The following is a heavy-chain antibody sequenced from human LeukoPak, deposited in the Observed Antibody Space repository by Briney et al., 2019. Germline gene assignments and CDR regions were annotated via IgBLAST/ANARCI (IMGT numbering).Heavy chain of an antibody. D-gene: IGHD3-10*01. CDR1: GGSISSYY. CDR2: IYYSGST. J-gene: IGHJ3*02. V-gene: IGHV4-59*01. CDR3: ARDGSGGTHFDAFDI. Sequence: PSETLSLTCTVSGGSISSYYWSRIRQPPGKGLEWIGYIYYSGSTNYNPSLKSRVTISVDTSKNQFSLKLSSVTAADTAVYYCARDGSGGTHFDAFDIWGQGTMVTVSS.